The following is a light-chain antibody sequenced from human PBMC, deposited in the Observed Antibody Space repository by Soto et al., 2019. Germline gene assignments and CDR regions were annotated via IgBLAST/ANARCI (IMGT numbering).Light chain of an antibody. Sequence: DIQMTQSPSTLSPSVGDRVTITCRASQSIISGLACYQQKPGKAPKLLIYDASSLESGVPSRFSGSGSGTEFTLTISSLQPDDFATYYCQQYNSYSPWTFGQGTKVEIK. V-gene: IGKV1-5*01. CDR2: DAS. CDR1: QSIISG. CDR3: QQYNSYSPWT. J-gene: IGKJ1*01.